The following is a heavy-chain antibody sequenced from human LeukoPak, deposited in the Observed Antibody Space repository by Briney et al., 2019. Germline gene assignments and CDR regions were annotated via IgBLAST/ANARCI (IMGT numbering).Heavy chain of an antibody. D-gene: IGHD2-2*01. CDR1: GESFSGYY. CDR3: ARAEVVVVPAAMYYYYMDV. V-gene: IGHV4-34*01. J-gene: IGHJ6*03. Sequence: PSETLSLTCAVYGESFSGYYWSWIRQPPGKGLEWIGEINHSGSTNYNPSLKSRVTISVDTSKNQFSLKLSSVTAADTAVYYCARAEVVVVPAAMYYYYMDVWGKGTTVTVSS. CDR2: INHSGST.